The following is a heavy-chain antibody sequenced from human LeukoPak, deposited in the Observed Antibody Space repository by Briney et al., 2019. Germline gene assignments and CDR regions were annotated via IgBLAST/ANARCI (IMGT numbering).Heavy chain of an antibody. CDR2: IIPIFGTA. Sequence: SVKVSCKASGGTFSTYAISWVRQAPGQGLEWMGGIIPIFGTANYAQNFQGRVTITADKSTSTAYMELSSLRSEDTAVYFCAGIPVFGVVLHQEPVWGKGTTVTVSS. V-gene: IGHV1-69*06. CDR1: GGTFSTYA. D-gene: IGHD3-3*01. CDR3: AGIPVFGVVLHQEPV. J-gene: IGHJ6*04.